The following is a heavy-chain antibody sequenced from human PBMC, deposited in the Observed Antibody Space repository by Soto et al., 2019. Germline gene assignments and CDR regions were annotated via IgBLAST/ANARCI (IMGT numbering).Heavy chain of an antibody. CDR2: IYYSGST. CDR3: ARESGSGWPLGY. J-gene: IGHJ4*02. D-gene: IGHD6-19*01. Sequence: SETLSLTCTVSGGSVSSGSYYWSWIRQPPGKGLEWIGYIYYSGSTNYNPSLKSRDTISVDTSKNQFSLKLSSVIAADTAVYYCARESGSGWPLGYWGQGTLVTVSS. V-gene: IGHV4-61*01. CDR1: GGSVSSGSYY.